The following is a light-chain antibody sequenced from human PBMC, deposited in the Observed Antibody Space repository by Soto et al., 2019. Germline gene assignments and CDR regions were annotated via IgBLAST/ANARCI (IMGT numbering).Light chain of an antibody. V-gene: IGKV3-20*01. CDR2: SAS. Sequence: EVVLTQSPGTLSLTSGERATLSCRASESISGPYLAWYQQRPGQAPRLLIYSASTRAAGIPERISGSGSGTDFALTISRVEPEDFAVYYCQHYGSSRSTFGRGTKVDIK. CDR1: ESISGPY. J-gene: IGKJ1*01. CDR3: QHYGSSRST.